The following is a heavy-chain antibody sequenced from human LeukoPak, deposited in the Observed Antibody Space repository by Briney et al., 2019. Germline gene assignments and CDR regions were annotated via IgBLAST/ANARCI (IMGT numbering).Heavy chain of an antibody. V-gene: IGHV1-8*01. CDR2: MNPSNGNT. D-gene: IGHD3-10*01. Sequence: ASVKVSCKASGYTFTNYDINWVRQASGQGLECMGWMNPSNGNTDYAQKFQGRVTMTRNTSISTAYMELSSLRSEDTAVYYCARDYYGSGSSRGYWGQGTLVTVSS. CDR3: ARDYYGSGSSRGY. J-gene: IGHJ4*02. CDR1: GYTFTNYD.